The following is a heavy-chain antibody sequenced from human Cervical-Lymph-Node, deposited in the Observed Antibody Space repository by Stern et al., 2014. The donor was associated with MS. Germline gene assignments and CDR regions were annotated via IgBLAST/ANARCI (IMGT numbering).Heavy chain of an antibody. Sequence: QLVQSGAEVKKPGSSVKVSCKASGGTFSSYAISWVRQAPGQGLEWMGGIIPIFGIANYAQKFQGRVTITADKSTSTAYMELSSLRSEDTAVYYCARDHNGDPPGYYGMDVWGQGTTVTVSS. D-gene: IGHD4-17*01. J-gene: IGHJ6*02. CDR3: ARDHNGDPPGYYGMDV. CDR1: GGTFSSYA. V-gene: IGHV1-69*17. CDR2: IIPIFGIA.